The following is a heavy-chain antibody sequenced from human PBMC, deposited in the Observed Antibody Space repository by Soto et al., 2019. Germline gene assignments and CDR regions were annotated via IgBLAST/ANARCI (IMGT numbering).Heavy chain of an antibody. Sequence: QGTLKESGPTLVKPTQTLTLTCSFSGFSLSTSGGGVGWIRQSPGKALEWLALIYWSGDEHYRPSLKSRLSSTKDTSKKHVVLIMTDMDPVDTATYYCARGIATLPVFAFDIWGQGTMVTVSS. CDR3: ARGIATLPVFAFDI. D-gene: IGHD6-6*01. CDR1: GFSLSTSGGG. CDR2: IYWSGDE. V-gene: IGHV2-5*01. J-gene: IGHJ3*02.